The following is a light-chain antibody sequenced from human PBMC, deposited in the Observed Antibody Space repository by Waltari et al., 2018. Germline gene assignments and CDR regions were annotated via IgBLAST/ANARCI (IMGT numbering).Light chain of an antibody. CDR2: GND. V-gene: IGLV1-44*01. J-gene: IGLJ3*02. Sequence: QSVLTQPPSLSGTPGQRVTISCSGRNSNIGSNTVDWYQVLPGTAPKLLIPGNDQRPSGVPARFSGSKFGASGSLAISGLQPEDESEYYCAAWDESLKGWVFGGGTRLTVL. CDR3: AAWDESLKGWV. CDR1: NSNIGSNT.